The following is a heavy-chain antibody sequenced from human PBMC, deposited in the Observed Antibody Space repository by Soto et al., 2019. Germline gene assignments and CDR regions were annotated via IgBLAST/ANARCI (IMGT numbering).Heavy chain of an antibody. V-gene: IGHV4-30-4*01. CDR1: GGSISSGDYY. CDR2: IYYSGRT. CDR3: ARAYYDSSGYYYSTYYFDY. D-gene: IGHD3-22*01. J-gene: IGHJ4*02. Sequence: PSETLSLTCTVSGGSISSGDYYWSWIRQPPGKGLEWIGYIYYSGRTYYNPSLKSRVTISVDTSKNQFSLKLSSVTAADTAVYYCARAYYDSSGYYYSTYYFDYWGQGTLVTVSS.